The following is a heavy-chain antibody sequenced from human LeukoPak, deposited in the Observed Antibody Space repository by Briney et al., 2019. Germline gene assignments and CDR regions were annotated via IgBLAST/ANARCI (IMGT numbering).Heavy chain of an antibody. J-gene: IGHJ4*02. D-gene: IGHD1-7*01. V-gene: IGHV4-59*12. CDR3: ARTGTTSRGYYFDY. CDR2: IYYSGST. CDR1: GGSISSYS. Sequence: SETLSLTCTVSGGSISSYSWSWIRQPPGKGLEWIGYIYYSGSTNYNPSLKSRVTISVDTSKNQFSLKLTSVTAADAAVYYCARTGTTSRGYYFDYWGQGTLVTVSS.